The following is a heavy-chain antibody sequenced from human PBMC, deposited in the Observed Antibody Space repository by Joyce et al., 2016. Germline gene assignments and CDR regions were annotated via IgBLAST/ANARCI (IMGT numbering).Heavy chain of an antibody. CDR3: VYCGDECSYAFNM. V-gene: IGHV3-74*01. CDR1: GFSFSNYW. J-gene: IGHJ3*02. Sequence: EVQLVESGGGLVQPGGSLRLSCSASGFSFSNYWMHWVRQAPGEGRVVVERINYDGTGASYADSVKGRFTISRDNAKNTLYLQMNSLKAEDTAVYSCVYCGDECSYAFNMWGQGTVVTVSS. D-gene: IGHD2-21*01. CDR2: INYDGTGA.